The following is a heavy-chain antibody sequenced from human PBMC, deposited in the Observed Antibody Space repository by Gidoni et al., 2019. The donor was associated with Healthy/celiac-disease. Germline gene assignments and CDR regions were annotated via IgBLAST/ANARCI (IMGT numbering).Heavy chain of an antibody. D-gene: IGHD3-16*01. V-gene: IGHV4-59*08. CDR3: ARLGAGGFDP. CDR1: GGSISSYY. J-gene: IGHJ5*02. CDR2: IYYSGST. Sequence: QVQLQESGPGLVKPSETLSLTCTVSGGSISSYYWSWIRQPPGKGLEWIGYIYYSGSTNYNPSLKSRVTISVDTSKNQFSLKLSSVTAADTAVYYCARLGAGGFDPWGQGTLVTVSS.